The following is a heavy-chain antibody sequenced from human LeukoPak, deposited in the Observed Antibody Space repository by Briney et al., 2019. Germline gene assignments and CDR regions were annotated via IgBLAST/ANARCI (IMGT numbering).Heavy chain of an antibody. CDR1: GFIFSNAW. CDR2: IKSKTDGGTT. V-gene: IGHV3-15*07. D-gene: IGHD3-9*01. J-gene: IGHJ4*02. CDR3: TTVYLTGEGNDY. Sequence: GGSLRLSCAASGFIFSNAWMNWVRQAPGKGLEWVGRIKSKTDGGTTDYAAPVKGRFIISRDDSKNMLYLQMNSLKTEDTALYYCTTVYLTGEGNDYWGQGTLVTVSS.